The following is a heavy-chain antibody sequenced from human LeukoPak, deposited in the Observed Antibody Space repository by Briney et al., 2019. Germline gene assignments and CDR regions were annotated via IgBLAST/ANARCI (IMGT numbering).Heavy chain of an antibody. V-gene: IGHV4-34*01. CDR2: IDHSGST. J-gene: IGHJ4*02. D-gene: IGHD5-12*01. CDR3: ARDRYSGYDI. CDR1: GGSFSGYY. Sequence: PSETLSLTCAVYGGSFSGYYWSWIRQPPGKGLEWIGEIDHSGSTNYNPSLKSRVTISVDTSKNQFSLKLSSVTAADTAVYYCARDRYSGYDIWGQGTLVTVSS.